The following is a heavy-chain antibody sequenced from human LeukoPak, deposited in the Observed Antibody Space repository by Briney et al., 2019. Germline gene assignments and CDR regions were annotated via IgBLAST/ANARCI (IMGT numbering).Heavy chain of an antibody. J-gene: IGHJ5*02. D-gene: IGHD5-18*01. Sequence: SVTVCFTASGGTFTIYANGWVRQPPGQGHEWMGRIILILGMANYAQKFQGRVTITADKPTSTAYMELSSLRSEDTAVCYCARVAVDTVNWFDPWGQGTLVTVSS. CDR2: IILILGMA. CDR3: ARVAVDTVNWFDP. V-gene: IGHV1-69*04. CDR1: GGTFTIYA.